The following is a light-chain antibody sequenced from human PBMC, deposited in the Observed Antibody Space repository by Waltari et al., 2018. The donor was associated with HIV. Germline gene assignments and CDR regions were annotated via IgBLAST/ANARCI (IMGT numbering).Light chain of an antibody. J-gene: IGLJ2*01. CDR3: VVWDDSLSGVV. CDR2: RGN. V-gene: IGLV1-47*01. CDR1: SSNIGSNN. Sequence: QSVVTQSPSASGTPGQSVTISCSGSSSNIGSNNVFWYQHLPGTAPKPHISRGNQRPSGGPDRISGARSGTSASLAISGRRSEDEAVYYCVVWDDSLSGVVFGGGTSLTVL.